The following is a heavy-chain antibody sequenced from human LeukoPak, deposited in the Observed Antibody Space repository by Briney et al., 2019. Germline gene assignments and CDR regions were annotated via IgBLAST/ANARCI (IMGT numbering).Heavy chain of an antibody. CDR1: GLTFSTSG. V-gene: IGHV3-21*06. CDR2: IGTTGADR. D-gene: IGHD1-14*01. Sequence: PGGSLRLSRTASGLTFSTSGFNWVPQAPGKGLGWVASIGTTGADRYHADSIKGRLTNSRDNANNFLYLQINSLTAEDTAVYYCATETNGSHYDSWGQGTLLTVSS. J-gene: IGHJ4*02. CDR3: ATETNGSHYDS.